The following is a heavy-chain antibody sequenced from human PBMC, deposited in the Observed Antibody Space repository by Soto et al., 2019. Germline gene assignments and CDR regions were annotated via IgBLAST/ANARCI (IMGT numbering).Heavy chain of an antibody. CDR3: TRDYYDSSGYYPATSY. D-gene: IGHD3-22*01. CDR2: IRSKAYGGTT. CDR1: GFTFGDYA. J-gene: IGHJ4*02. Sequence: GGSLRLSCTASGFTFGDYAMSWFRQAPGKGLEWVGFIRSKAYGGTTEYAASVKGRFTISRDDSKSIAYLQMNSLKTEDTAVYYCTRDYYDSSGYYPATSYWGQGTLVTVSS. V-gene: IGHV3-49*03.